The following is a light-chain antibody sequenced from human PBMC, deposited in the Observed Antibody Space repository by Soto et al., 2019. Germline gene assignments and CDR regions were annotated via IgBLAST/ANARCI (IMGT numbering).Light chain of an antibody. CDR3: QQYNSSSLT. Sequence: DIQMTQSPSTLSASVGDRVTITCRASQSISSWLAWYQQKPGKAPNLLIYDASSLESGVPSRFSGSGSGTEFTLTISSLQPDDFATYYCQQYNSSSLTFGGGTKVEIK. CDR2: DAS. CDR1: QSISSW. J-gene: IGKJ4*01. V-gene: IGKV1-5*01.